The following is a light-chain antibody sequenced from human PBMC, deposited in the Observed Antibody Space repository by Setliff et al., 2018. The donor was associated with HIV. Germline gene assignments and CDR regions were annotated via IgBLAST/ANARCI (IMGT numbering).Light chain of an antibody. CDR2: EVS. J-gene: IGLJ2*01. CDR3: SSYTSSSTHVV. V-gene: IGLV2-14*01. Sequence: ALAQPASVSGSPGQSITISCTGTNGDIGGYNYVSWYQQHPGKAPKLMISEVSNRPSGVSNRFSASKSGNTASLTISGLQAEDEADYYCSSYTSSSTHVVFGGGTKGTVL. CDR1: NGDIGGYNY.